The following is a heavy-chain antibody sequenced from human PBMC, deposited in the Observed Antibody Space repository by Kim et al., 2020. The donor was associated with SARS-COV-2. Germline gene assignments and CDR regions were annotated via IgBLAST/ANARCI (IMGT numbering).Heavy chain of an antibody. J-gene: IGHJ3*02. D-gene: IGHD3-10*01. CDR3: AKLHYDSGAYDAFDI. Sequence: SVKGRFTISRDKSRNTLYLQMNNRKPEDPAVYYCAKLHYDSGAYDAFDIWGQGTMVTVSS. V-gene: IGHV3-23*01.